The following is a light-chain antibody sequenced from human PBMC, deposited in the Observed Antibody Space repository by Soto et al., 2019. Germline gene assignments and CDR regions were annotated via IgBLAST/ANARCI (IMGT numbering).Light chain of an antibody. CDR2: DVN. V-gene: IGLV2-11*01. Sequence: QSALTQPRSVSGSPGQSGTISCTCTSSDVGAYNFVSWYQQHPGEAPKLMIYDVNRRPSGVPNRFSASKSGNTASLTISGLQTEDETDYYCFSYAGGYRFVFGTGTKVTVL. CDR3: FSYAGGYRFV. J-gene: IGLJ1*01. CDR1: SSDVGAYNF.